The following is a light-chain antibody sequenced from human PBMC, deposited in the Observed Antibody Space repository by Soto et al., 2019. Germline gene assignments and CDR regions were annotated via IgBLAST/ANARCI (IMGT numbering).Light chain of an antibody. Sequence: QLVLTQSPSASASLGASVKLTCTLSSGHSSYAIAWHQQQPEKGPRYLMKLNSDGSHGKGDGIPDRFSGSSSGAECYLTISSLQSEDEADYYCQTWGTGIRVFGGGTKLTVL. V-gene: IGLV4-69*01. CDR1: SGHSSYA. CDR2: LNSDGSH. J-gene: IGLJ2*01. CDR3: QTWGTGIRV.